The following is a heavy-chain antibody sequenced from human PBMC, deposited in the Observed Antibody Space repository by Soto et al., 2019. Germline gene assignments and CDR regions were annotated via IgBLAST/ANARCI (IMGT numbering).Heavy chain of an antibody. CDR2: ISYDGSDK. CDR3: VRDRGHNAGYYELFAY. V-gene: IGHV3-30-3*01. Sequence: GESLKISCEASGFTFNYYAMHWVRQAPGRGLEWVAVISYDGSDKSYADSVKGRFTISRDNSKNTLFLQMNSLRAEDTAVYFCVRDRGHNAGYYELFAYWGQGTLVTVSS. D-gene: IGHD3-9*01. J-gene: IGHJ4*02. CDR1: GFTFNYYA.